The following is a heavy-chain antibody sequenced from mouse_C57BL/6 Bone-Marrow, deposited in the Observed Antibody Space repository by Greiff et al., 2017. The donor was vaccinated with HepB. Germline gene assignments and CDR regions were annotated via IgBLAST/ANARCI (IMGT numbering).Heavy chain of an antibody. CDR1: GYTFTSYW. V-gene: IGHV1-64*01. Sequence: HVQLQQPGAELVKPGASVKLSCKASGYTFTSYWMHWVKQRPGQGLEWIGMIHPNSGSTNYNEKFKSKATLTVDKSSSTAYMQLSSLTSEDSAVYYCASYYYGSSPAWFAYWGQGTLVTVSA. CDR3: ASYYYGSSPAWFAY. J-gene: IGHJ3*01. CDR2: IHPNSGST. D-gene: IGHD1-1*01.